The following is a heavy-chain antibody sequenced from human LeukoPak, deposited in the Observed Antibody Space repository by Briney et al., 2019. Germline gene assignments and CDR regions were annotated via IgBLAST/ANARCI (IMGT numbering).Heavy chain of an antibody. D-gene: IGHD2-2*01. J-gene: IGHJ4*02. CDR3: TTGRGHGVVVAAAMRFDC. CDR2: NKSKTEGGTT. V-gene: IGHV3-15*01. Sequence: GGSQTLSCAASGLSFSNAWTSWARLHPRKGLGWVGHNKSKTEGGTTDYAANVKGRFTISGDDSKNTLYLQMNSLKTEDTAVYYCTTGRGHGVVVAAAMRFDCWGQGTLVTVSS. CDR1: GLSFSNAW.